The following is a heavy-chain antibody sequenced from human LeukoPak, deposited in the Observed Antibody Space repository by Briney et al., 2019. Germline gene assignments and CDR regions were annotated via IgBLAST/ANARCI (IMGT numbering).Heavy chain of an antibody. CDR2: IYTSGST. J-gene: IGHJ2*01. Sequence: SSETLSLTCTVSGGSISSYYWSWIRQPAGKGLEWIGRIYTSGSTNYNPSLKSRVTMSVDTSKNQFSLKLSSVTAADTAVYYCARDRGSSGWYPWYFDLWGGGTLVTVSS. CDR1: GGSISSYY. D-gene: IGHD6-19*01. CDR3: ARDRGSSGWYPWYFDL. V-gene: IGHV4-4*07.